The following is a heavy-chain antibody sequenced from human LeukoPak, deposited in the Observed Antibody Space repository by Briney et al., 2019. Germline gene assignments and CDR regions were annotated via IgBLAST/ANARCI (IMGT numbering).Heavy chain of an antibody. CDR1: GGSISSYY. J-gene: IGHJ6*03. CDR3: ARDRAALWFGEPLDYYYMDV. Sequence: SETLSLTCTVSGGSISSYYWSWIRQPPGKGLEWIGYIYYSGSTNYNPSLKSRVTIPVDTSKNQFSLKLSSVTAADTAVYYCARDRAALWFGEPLDYYYMDVWGKGTTVTVSS. V-gene: IGHV4-59*01. CDR2: IYYSGST. D-gene: IGHD3-10*01.